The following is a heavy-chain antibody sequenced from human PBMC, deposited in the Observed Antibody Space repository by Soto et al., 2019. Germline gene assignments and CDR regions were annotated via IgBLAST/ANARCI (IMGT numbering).Heavy chain of an antibody. CDR1: GFTFSDYY. J-gene: IGHJ4*02. CDR2: ISSSSSYT. Sequence: GGSLRLSCAASGFTFSDYYMSWIRQAPGKGLEWVSYISSSSSYTNYADSVKGRFTISRDNAKNSLYLQMNSLRAEDTAVYYCARDRNYYDSSGGPDYWGQGTLVTVSS. D-gene: IGHD3-22*01. CDR3: ARDRNYYDSSGGPDY. V-gene: IGHV3-11*06.